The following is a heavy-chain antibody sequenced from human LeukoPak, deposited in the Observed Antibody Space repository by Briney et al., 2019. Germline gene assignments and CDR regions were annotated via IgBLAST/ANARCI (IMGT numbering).Heavy chain of an antibody. CDR1: GFTFSSYG. Sequence: GGSLRLSCVASGFTFSSYGMHWVRQAPGKGLEWVAVISYDGSNKYYADSVKGRFTISRDNSKNTLYLQMNSLRAEDTAVYYCAKGDYDILTGYYWGQGTLVTVSS. CDR2: ISYDGSNK. J-gene: IGHJ4*02. D-gene: IGHD3-9*01. V-gene: IGHV3-30*18. CDR3: AKGDYDILTGYY.